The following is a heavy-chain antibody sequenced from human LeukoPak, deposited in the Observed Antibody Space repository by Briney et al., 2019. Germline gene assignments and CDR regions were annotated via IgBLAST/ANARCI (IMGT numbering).Heavy chain of an antibody. CDR2: ISSSGSTI. J-gene: IGHJ4*02. V-gene: IGHV3-48*03. CDR1: GFTFSSYA. CDR3: AREIQLWLPDRYFDY. D-gene: IGHD5-18*01. Sequence: GGSLRLSCAASGFTFSSYAMSWVRQAPGKGLEWVSYISSSGSTIYYADSVKGRFTISRDNAKNSLYLQMNSLRAEDTAVYYCAREIQLWLPDRYFDYWGQGTLVTVSS.